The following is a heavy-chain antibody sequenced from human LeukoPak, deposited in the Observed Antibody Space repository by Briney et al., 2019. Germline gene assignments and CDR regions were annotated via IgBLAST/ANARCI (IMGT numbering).Heavy chain of an antibody. CDR2: IKQDGSTK. CDR1: GFTFTNSW. Sequence: GGPLRLSCAASGFTFTNSWMAWVRQAPGKGLEWVANIKQDGSTKHYADSLKGRFTISRDNPKNSLYLQMNNLRADDTAVYYCTRDTDGSLDYWGRGILVTVAS. D-gene: IGHD1-26*01. CDR3: TRDTDGSLDY. J-gene: IGHJ4*02. V-gene: IGHV3-7*01.